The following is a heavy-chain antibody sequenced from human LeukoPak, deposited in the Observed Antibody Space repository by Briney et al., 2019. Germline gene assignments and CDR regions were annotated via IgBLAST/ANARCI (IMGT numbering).Heavy chain of an antibody. CDR3: ARDLVSYSSSPLH. D-gene: IGHD6-6*01. V-gene: IGHV3-30-3*01. CDR2: ISSDGSNK. CDR1: GFTFSSDV. J-gene: IGHJ4*02. Sequence: GGSLRLSCAASGFTFSSDVMHWVRQVPGKGLEWVAVISSDGSNKHYADSVKGRCTISTDNSKSTLYLQINSLRPEDTAVYYCARDLVSYSSSPLHWGQGTLVTVSS.